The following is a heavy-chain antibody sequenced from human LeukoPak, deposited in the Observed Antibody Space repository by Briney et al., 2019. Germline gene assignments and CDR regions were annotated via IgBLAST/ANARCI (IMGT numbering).Heavy chain of an antibody. Sequence: PGGSLRLSCAASGFTFSSYGMHWVRQAPGKGLEWVAVIWYDGSNKYYADSVKGRFTISRDNSKNTLYLQMNSLRAEDTAVYYCARDLRVLRYFDYGMDVWGQGTTVTVSS. CDR2: IWYDGSNK. CDR3: ARDLRVLRYFDYGMDV. CDR1: GFTFSSYG. D-gene: IGHD3-9*01. V-gene: IGHV3-33*08. J-gene: IGHJ6*02.